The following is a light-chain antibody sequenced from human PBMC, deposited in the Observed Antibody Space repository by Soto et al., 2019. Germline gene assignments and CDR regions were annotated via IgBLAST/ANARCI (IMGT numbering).Light chain of an antibody. CDR2: KNN. Sequence: QSVLTQPPSASGTPGQRVTISCSGGSYNVGKNLVYWYQQRPGTAPKLIIVKNNQRPSGVPDRFSGANSGSSASLAISGRRSEDEAEYCCAAWDDSLSAWVFGGGTKVTVL. CDR1: SYNVGKNL. J-gene: IGLJ3*02. CDR3: AAWDDSLSAWV. V-gene: IGLV1-47*01.